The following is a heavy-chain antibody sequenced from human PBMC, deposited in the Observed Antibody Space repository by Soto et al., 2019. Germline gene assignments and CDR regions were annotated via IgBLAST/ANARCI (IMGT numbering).Heavy chain of an antibody. CDR2: ISGSGGST. D-gene: IGHD6-19*01. CDR1: GFTFSSYA. Sequence: GGSLRLSCAASGFTFSSYAMSWVRQAPGKGLEWVSAISGSGGSTYYADSVKGRFTISRDNSKNTLYLQMNSLGAEDTAVYYCAMRQWLPYYYYGMDVWGQGTTVTVSS. V-gene: IGHV3-23*01. CDR3: AMRQWLPYYYYGMDV. J-gene: IGHJ6*02.